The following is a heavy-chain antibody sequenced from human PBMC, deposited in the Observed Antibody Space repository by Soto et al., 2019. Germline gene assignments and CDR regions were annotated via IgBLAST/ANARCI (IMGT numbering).Heavy chain of an antibody. Sequence: QVQLVQSGAEVKKPGASVKVSCTASGYTFTSYYMHWVRQAPGQGLEWMGIINPSGGSTSYAQKCQGKVTMTRDTSTTRVYMELSSLSSEDTAVYYCASNLGWSSSWYNCGQGTLLTVSS. CDR2: INPSGGST. D-gene: IGHD6-13*01. V-gene: IGHV1-46*01. CDR1: GYTFTSYY. CDR3: ASNLGWSSSWYN. J-gene: IGHJ4*02.